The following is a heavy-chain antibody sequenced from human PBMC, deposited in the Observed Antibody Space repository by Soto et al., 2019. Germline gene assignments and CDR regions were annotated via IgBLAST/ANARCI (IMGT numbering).Heavy chain of an antibody. V-gene: IGHV3-33*01. J-gene: IGHJ4*02. Sequence: GGSLRLSCAASGFTFSSYGMHWVRQAPGKGLEWVAVIWYDGSNKYYADSVKGRFTISRDNSKNTLYLQMNSLRAEDTAVYYCARDVDQGAVAGHPNFDYWGQGTLVTVSS. CDR2: IWYDGSNK. D-gene: IGHD6-19*01. CDR3: ARDVDQGAVAGHPNFDY. CDR1: GFTFSSYG.